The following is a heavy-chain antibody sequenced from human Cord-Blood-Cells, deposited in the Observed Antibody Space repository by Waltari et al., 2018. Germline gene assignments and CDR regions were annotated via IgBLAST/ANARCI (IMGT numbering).Heavy chain of an antibody. CDR3: ARGRRSSSSYNWFDP. Sequence: QVQLQQWGAGLLKPSETLSLTCAVHGGSFSGFYWRWHRQPPGKGLEWIGEINHSGSTNYNPSLKSRVTISVDTSKNQFSLKLSSVTAADTAVYYCARGRRSSSSYNWFDPWGQGTLVTVSS. CDR1: GGSFSGFY. V-gene: IGHV4-34*01. J-gene: IGHJ5*02. D-gene: IGHD6-6*01. CDR2: INHSGST.